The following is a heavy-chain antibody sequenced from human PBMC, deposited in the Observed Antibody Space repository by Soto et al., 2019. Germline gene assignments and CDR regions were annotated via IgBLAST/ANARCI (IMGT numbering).Heavy chain of an antibody. CDR3: ARGRDIVVVVAAPGDYYYYYGMDV. CDR1: GGTFSSYA. V-gene: IGHV1-69*13. CDR2: IIPIFGTA. Sequence: GASVKVSCQASGGTFSSYAISWVRQAPGQGLEWMGGIIPIFGTANYAQKFQGRVTITADESTSTAYMELSSPRSEDTAVYYCARGRDIVVVVAAPGDYYYYYGMDVWGQGTTVTVSS. D-gene: IGHD2-15*01. J-gene: IGHJ6*02.